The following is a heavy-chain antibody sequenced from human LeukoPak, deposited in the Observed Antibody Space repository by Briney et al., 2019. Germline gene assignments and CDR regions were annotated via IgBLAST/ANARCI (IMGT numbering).Heavy chain of an antibody. J-gene: IGHJ6*02. CDR2: IKEDGSES. CDR3: ARNNGMDV. V-gene: IGHV3-7*03. Sequence: PGGSLRLSCAASGFTFSTYWMSWVRQAPGKGMEWVANIKEDGSESHYVDSVKGRFTISRDNAKNSLYLQVNSLRAEDTALYHCARNNGMDVWGQGTTVSVSS. CDR1: GFTFSTYW.